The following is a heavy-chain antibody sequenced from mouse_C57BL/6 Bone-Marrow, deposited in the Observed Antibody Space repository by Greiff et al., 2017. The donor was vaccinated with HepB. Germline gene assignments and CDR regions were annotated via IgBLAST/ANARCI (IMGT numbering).Heavy chain of an antibody. V-gene: IGHV5-6*02. Sequence: EVMLVESGGDLVKPGGSLKLSCAASGFTFSSYGMSWVRQTPDKRLEWVATISSGGSYTYYPDSVKGRFTISRDNAKNTLYLQMSSLKSEDTAMYYCARQGTGTFLFDYWGQGTTLTVSS. CDR3: ARQGTGTFLFDY. CDR2: ISSGGSYT. J-gene: IGHJ2*01. CDR1: GFTFSSYG. D-gene: IGHD4-1*01.